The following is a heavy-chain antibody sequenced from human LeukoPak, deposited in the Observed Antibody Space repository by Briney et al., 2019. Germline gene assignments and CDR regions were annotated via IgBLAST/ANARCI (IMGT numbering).Heavy chain of an antibody. D-gene: IGHD6-19*01. CDR3: ARVGGWFARGIAVAGTGLIPYYYYMDV. Sequence: SQTLSLTCTVSGGSISSGSYHWSWIRQPAGKGLEWIGRIYTSGSTNYNPSLKSRVTISVDTSKNQFSLKLSSVTAADTAVYYCARVGGWFARGIAVAGTGLIPYYYYMDVWGKGTTVTVSS. V-gene: IGHV4-61*02. CDR1: GGSISSGSYH. CDR2: IYTSGST. J-gene: IGHJ6*03.